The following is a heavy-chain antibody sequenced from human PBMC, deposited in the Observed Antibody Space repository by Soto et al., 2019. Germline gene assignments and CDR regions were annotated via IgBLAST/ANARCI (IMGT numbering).Heavy chain of an antibody. D-gene: IGHD1-26*01. J-gene: IGHJ6*02. Sequence: EVQLVESGGGLVQPGGSLKLSCAASGFTFSGSAMHWVRQASGKGLEWVGRIRSKANSYATAYAASVKGRFIISRDDSKNTPYLQMNSLKTEDTAVYYCTRHGSGSYYYYYGMDVWGQGTTVTVSS. CDR1: GFTFSGSA. V-gene: IGHV3-73*02. CDR2: IRSKANSYAT. CDR3: TRHGSGSYYYYYGMDV.